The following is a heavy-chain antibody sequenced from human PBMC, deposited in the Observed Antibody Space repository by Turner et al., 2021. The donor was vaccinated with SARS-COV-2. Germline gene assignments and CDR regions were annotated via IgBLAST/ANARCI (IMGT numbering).Heavy chain of an antibody. Sequence: QVQLVQSGAEVKKPGASVKVSCKASGYTFTSYDINWVRQATGQGLEWMGWMNPDSGNTSYAQKFQGRVTITRNTSIITAYMELSSLRSEDTAVYYCARGGYCSSTSCSPYWYFDLWGRGTLVTVSS. D-gene: IGHD2-2*01. CDR2: MNPDSGNT. J-gene: IGHJ2*01. V-gene: IGHV1-8*03. CDR1: GYTFTSYD. CDR3: ARGGYCSSTSCSPYWYFDL.